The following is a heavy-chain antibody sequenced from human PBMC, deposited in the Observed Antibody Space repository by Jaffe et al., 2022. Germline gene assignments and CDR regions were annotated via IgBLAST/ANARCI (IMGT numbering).Heavy chain of an antibody. CDR3: ARDRSGWEGIDAFDI. D-gene: IGHD6-19*01. V-gene: IGHV3-21*01. CDR2: ISSSSSYI. J-gene: IGHJ3*02. Sequence: EVQLVESGGGLVKPGGSLRLSCAASGFTFSSYSMNWVRQAPGKGLEWVSSISSSSSYIYYADSVKGRFTISRDNAKNSLYLQMNSLRAEDTAVYYCARDRSGWEGIDAFDIWGQGTMVTVSS. CDR1: GFTFSSYS.